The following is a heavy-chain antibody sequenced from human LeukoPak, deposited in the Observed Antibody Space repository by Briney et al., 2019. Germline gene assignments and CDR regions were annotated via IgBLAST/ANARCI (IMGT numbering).Heavy chain of an antibody. J-gene: IGHJ6*03. CDR1: GFSFSSYA. Sequence: RGSLRLSWAASGFSFSSYAMSWVRQAPGEGLEWVSAISGSGGSTYYADSVKGRFTISRDNSKNTLYLQKNSLIAEDTAVYYCARAPPGIAAAGRLDYYYYMDVWGKGTTVTVSS. V-gene: IGHV3-23*01. CDR3: ARAPPGIAAAGRLDYYYYMDV. CDR2: ISGSGGST. D-gene: IGHD6-13*01.